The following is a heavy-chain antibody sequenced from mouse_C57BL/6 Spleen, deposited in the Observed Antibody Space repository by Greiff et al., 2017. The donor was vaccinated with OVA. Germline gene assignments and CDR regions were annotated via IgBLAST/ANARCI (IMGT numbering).Heavy chain of an antibody. Sequence: DVKLVESEGGLVQPGSSMKLSCTASGFTFSDYYMAWVRQVPEKGLEWVANINYDGSSTYYLDSLKSRFIISRDNAKNILYLQMSSLKSEDTATYYCAKTSLGDYAMDYWGQGTSVTVSS. CDR3: AKTSLGDYAMDY. CDR1: GFTFSDYY. CDR2: INYDGSST. D-gene: IGHD6-2*01. V-gene: IGHV5-16*01. J-gene: IGHJ4*01.